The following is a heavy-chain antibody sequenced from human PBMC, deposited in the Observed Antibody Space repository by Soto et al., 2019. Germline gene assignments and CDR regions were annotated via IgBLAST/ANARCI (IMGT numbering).Heavy chain of an antibody. J-gene: IGHJ4*01. V-gene: IGHV4-59*01. CDR2: IYYSGNT. CDR1: GASITSYY. Sequence: SETLSLTCTVSGASITSYYWSWIRQPPGRELEWIGYIYYSGNTNYNPSLKGRATISLDTSKNQFSLRLRSVTAADTAVYYCANLRANYFDYWGQGTLVTVSS. CDR3: ANLRANYFDY.